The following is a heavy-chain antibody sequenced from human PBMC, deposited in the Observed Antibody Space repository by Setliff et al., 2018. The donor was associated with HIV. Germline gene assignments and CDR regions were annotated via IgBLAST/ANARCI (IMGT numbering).Heavy chain of an antibody. CDR3: ARIKRGRGYGYYEDY. Sequence: GGSLRLSCEASGFTFSDHYMTWIRQAPGKGLEWISYIRGDSTSINYADFVKGRFTISRDNAKTSLYLQMNSLRAEDTAVYYCARIKRGRGYGYYEDYWGQGILVTVSS. D-gene: IGHD3-22*01. CDR1: GFTFSDHY. V-gene: IGHV3-11*03. J-gene: IGHJ4*02. CDR2: IRGDSTSI.